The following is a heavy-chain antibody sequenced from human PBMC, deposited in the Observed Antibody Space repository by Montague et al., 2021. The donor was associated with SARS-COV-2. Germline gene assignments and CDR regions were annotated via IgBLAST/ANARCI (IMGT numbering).Heavy chain of an antibody. CDR3: ARSESPSYSSSPFDY. CDR1: GGSISSGGYY. V-gene: IGHV4-31*03. CDR2: IYYSGST. J-gene: IGHJ4*02. Sequence: TLSLTCIVSGGSISSGGYYWSWIRQHPGKGLEWIGYIYYSGSTYYNPSLKSRLSISLDTSKNHFSLRLSSVTAADAAVYYCARSESPSYSSSPFDYWGQGTLVTVSS. D-gene: IGHD6-13*01.